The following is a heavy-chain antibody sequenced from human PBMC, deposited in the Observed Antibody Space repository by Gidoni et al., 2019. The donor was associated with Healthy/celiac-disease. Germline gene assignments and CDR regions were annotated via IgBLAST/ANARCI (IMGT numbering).Heavy chain of an antibody. CDR3: ARRRVLRFLEHTQNWFDP. CDR1: GFTFSSYG. CDR2: IWYDGSNK. V-gene: IGHV3-33*01. D-gene: IGHD3-3*01. J-gene: IGHJ5*02. Sequence: QVQLVESGGGVVQPGRSLRLSCAASGFTFSSYGMHWVRQAPGKGLEWVAVIWYDGSNKYYADSVKGRFTISRDNSKNTLYLQMNSLRAEDTAVYYCARRRVLRFLEHTQNWFDPWGQGTLVTVSS.